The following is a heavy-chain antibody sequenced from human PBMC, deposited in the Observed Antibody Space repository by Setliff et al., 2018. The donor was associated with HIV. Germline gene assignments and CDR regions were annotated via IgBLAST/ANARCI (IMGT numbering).Heavy chain of an antibody. Sequence: SETLSLTCTVSGGSIRSIDYFWGWIRQPPGKGLEWLGNIGNIYYGGTTYYNPSLKGLITISVFASSQQLSLTLTSVTPADTAVYYCARLRAAGTVHYFDPWGQGTQVTVSS. D-gene: IGHD6-13*01. CDR3: ARLRAAGTVHYFDP. V-gene: IGHV4-39*01. CDR2: IYYGGTT. J-gene: IGHJ5*02. CDR1: GGSIRSIDYF.